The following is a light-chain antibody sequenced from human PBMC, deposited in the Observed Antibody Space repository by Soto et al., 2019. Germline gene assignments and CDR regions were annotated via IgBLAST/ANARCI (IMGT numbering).Light chain of an antibody. CDR1: SSDVGAYNY. Sequence: QSALTQPPSVSGSPRQSVSISCTGTSSDVGAYNYVSWYQQHPGEAPKPMIYDVSRRPSGVPDRFSGSKSGNTASLTISGLQAEDEADYYCCSLAGSYTVIFGGGTKLTVL. J-gene: IGLJ2*01. V-gene: IGLV2-11*01. CDR3: CSLAGSYTVI. CDR2: DVS.